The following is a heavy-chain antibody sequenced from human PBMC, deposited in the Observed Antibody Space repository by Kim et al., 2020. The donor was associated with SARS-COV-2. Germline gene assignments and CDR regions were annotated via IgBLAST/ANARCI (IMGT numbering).Heavy chain of an antibody. Sequence: SETLSLTCTVSGGSISSGSYYWSWIRQPAGKGLEWIGRIYTSGSTNYNPSLKSRVTISVDTSKNQFSLKLSSVTAADTAVYYCARDSSRLLVRGVTSEAYYYYGMDVWGPWSTVSVSS. J-gene: IGHJ6*02. CDR3: ARDSSRLLVRGVTSEAYYYYGMDV. D-gene: IGHD3-10*01. V-gene: IGHV4-61*02. CDR2: IYTSGST. CDR1: GGSISSGSYY.